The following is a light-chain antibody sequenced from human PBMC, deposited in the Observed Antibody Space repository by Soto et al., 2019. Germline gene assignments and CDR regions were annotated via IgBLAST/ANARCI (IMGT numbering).Light chain of an antibody. J-gene: IGKJ1*01. CDR3: HQYESCSWT. Sequence: DIQMTQSPATLSASVGDTVTVTCRASQSVSGGLAWYQQKPGEAPKLLIYDASALPAGVPSRFSGSGSGTNFILTIARLQPDFFATYYCHQYESCSWTFGQGTKVEIK. CDR1: QSVSGG. V-gene: IGKV1-5*01. CDR2: DAS.